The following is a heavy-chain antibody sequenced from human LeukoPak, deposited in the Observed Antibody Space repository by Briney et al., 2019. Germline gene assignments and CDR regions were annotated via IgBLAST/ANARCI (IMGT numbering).Heavy chain of an antibody. V-gene: IGHV3-49*04. CDR1: GFTFSSYA. Sequence: TGGSLRLSCAASGFTFSSYAMSWVRQAPGKGLEWVGFIRSKAYGGTTEYAASVKGRFTISRDDSKSIAYLQMNSLKTEDTAVYYCTRAGEWLRRGLCCFDHWGQGTLVTVSS. CDR2: IRSKAYGGTT. D-gene: IGHD5-12*01. CDR3: TRAGEWLRRGLCCFDH. J-gene: IGHJ4*03.